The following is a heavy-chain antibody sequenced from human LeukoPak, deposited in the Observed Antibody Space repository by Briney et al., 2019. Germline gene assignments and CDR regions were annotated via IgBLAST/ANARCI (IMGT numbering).Heavy chain of an antibody. J-gene: IGHJ4*02. CDR2: ISYDGSNK. CDR1: GFTFSSYA. Sequence: PGGSLRLSCAASGFTFSSYAMHWVRQAPGKGLEWVAVISYDGSNKYYADSVKGRFTIPRDNSKNTLYLQMNSLRAEDTAVYYCARETVFGVVRASLDYWGQGTLVTVSS. CDR3: ARETVFGVVRASLDY. D-gene: IGHD3-3*01. V-gene: IGHV3-30-3*01.